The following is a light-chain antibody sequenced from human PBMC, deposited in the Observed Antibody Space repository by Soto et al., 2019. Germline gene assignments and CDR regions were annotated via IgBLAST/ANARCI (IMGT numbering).Light chain of an antibody. CDR2: GNS. J-gene: IGLJ2*01. V-gene: IGLV1-40*01. Sequence: QSVLTQPPSVSGAPGQRVTISCTGSSSNIGAGYDVHWYQQLPGTAPKLLIYGNSNRPSGVPDRFSGSKSGTSASLAIAWLQAEDEADYYCQSYDSSLSGYVVFGGGTKRTVL. CDR3: QSYDSSLSGYVV. CDR1: SSNIGAGYD.